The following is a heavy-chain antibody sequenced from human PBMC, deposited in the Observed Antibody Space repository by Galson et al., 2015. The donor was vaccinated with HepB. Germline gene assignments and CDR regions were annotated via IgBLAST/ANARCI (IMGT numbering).Heavy chain of an antibody. J-gene: IGHJ4*02. CDR3: ARGVGCGGSCSYNFDY. CDR2: INHSGST. Sequence: ETLSLTCAVYGGSFSGYYRSWIRQPPGRGLEWIGEINHSGSTNYNPSLKSRVTISVDTSKNQFSLKLSSVTAADTAVYYCARGVGCGGSCSYNFDYWGQGTLVTVSS. CDR1: GGSFSGYY. D-gene: IGHD2-15*01. V-gene: IGHV4-34*01.